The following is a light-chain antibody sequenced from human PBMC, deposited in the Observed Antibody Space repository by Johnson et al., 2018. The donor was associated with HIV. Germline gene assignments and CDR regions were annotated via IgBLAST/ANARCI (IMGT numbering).Light chain of an antibody. CDR2: DNN. CDR1: SSNIGNNY. CDR3: GTWDSSLSVPYV. J-gene: IGLJ1*01. Sequence: QSVLTQSPSVSAAPGQKVTISCSGSSSNIGNNYVSWYQQLPGRAPKLLIYDNNKRPSGIPDRFSGSKSGTSATLGITGLQTGDEADYYCGTWDSSLSVPYVFGIGTKVTVL. V-gene: IGLV1-51*01.